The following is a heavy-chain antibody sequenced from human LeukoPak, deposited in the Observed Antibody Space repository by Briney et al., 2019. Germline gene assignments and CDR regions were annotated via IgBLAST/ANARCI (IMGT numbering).Heavy chain of an antibody. D-gene: IGHD3-10*01. V-gene: IGHV1-69*13. CDR2: IIPIFGTA. Sequence: ASVKVSCKASGGTFSSYAISWVRQAPGQGLEWMGGIIPIFGTANYAQKFQGRVTITADESTSTAYMELSSLRSEDTAVYYCARGRVEVRGDWFDPWGQGTLVTASS. J-gene: IGHJ5*02. CDR1: GGTFSSYA. CDR3: ARGRVEVRGDWFDP.